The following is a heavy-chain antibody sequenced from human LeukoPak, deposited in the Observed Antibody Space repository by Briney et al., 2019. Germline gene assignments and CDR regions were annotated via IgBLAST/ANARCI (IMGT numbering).Heavy chain of an antibody. CDR1: GFSLSTSGMC. J-gene: IGHJ4*02. Sequence: SGPTLVNPTQALTLTCTFSGFSLSTSGMCVSWIRQPPGNALEWLALIDWDDNKYYNASLGTRLAISKDTFKNQVVLTMTNMDPVDTATYFCARYLYGDSASYFDYWGQGSLVIVSS. CDR2: IDWDDNK. D-gene: IGHD4-17*01. CDR3: ARYLYGDSASYFDY. V-gene: IGHV2-70*01.